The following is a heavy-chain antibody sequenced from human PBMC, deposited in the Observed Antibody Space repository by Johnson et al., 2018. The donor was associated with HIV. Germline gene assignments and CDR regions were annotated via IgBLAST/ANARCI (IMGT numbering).Heavy chain of an antibody. CDR3: ARVVVITYHDAFDI. D-gene: IGHD3-22*01. CDR1: GVIFSSYG. Sequence: QVQLVESGGGVVQPGRSLRLSCAASGVIFSSYGMHWVRQAPGKGLEWVSAISGSGGSTYYADSVKGRFTISRDTSKNKLFLQMNSLRAEDTAVYYCARVVVITYHDAFDIWGQGTMVTVSS. CDR2: ISGSGGST. J-gene: IGHJ3*02. V-gene: IGHV3-NL1*01.